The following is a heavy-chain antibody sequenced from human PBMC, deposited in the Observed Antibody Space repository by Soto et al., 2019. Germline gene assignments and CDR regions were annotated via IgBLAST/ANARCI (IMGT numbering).Heavy chain of an antibody. Sequence: PGGSLRLSCAASGFTFSNAWMNWVRQAPGKGLEWVGRIKSKTDGGTTDYAASVKGRFTISRDDSKNTLYLQMNSPKTEDTAVYYCTTDPVTMIVVVPSSGWGQGTLDTGSS. CDR3: TTDPVTMIVVVPSSG. CDR1: GFTFSNAW. V-gene: IGHV3-15*07. D-gene: IGHD3-22*01. J-gene: IGHJ4*02. CDR2: IKSKTDGGTT.